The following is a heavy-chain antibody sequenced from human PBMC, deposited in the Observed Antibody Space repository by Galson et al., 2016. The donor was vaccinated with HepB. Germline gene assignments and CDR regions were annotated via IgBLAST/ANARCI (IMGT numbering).Heavy chain of an antibody. D-gene: IGHD3-16*01. CDR3: ARYSGGRRYFDL. CDR2: IYYSGST. V-gene: IGHV4-39*07. Sequence: ETLSLTCTVSGGSISSSSYYWGWIRQPPGTGLEWIGIIYYSGSTYYNPSPKSRVTISVDTAKNQFSLKVNSVTAADTAVYYYARYSGGRRYFDLWGRGTLVTVSS. CDR1: GGSISSSSYY. J-gene: IGHJ2*01.